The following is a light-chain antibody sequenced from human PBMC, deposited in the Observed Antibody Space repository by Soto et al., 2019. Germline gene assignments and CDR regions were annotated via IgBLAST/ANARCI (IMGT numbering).Light chain of an antibody. CDR1: ESVSDN. CDR2: GAS. Sequence: EVVITQSPATVSVSPGERATISCTASESVSDNLAWYQQKPGQAPRLLIYGASNRATGIPATFSGSGSGTEFTPTISSLQSEDFAIYYCKQYNNWPRTFGQGTKVDIK. V-gene: IGKV3D-15*01. CDR3: KQYNNWPRT. J-gene: IGKJ1*01.